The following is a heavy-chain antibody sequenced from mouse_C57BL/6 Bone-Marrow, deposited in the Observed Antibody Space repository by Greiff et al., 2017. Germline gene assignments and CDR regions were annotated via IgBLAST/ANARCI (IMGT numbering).Heavy chain of an antibody. CDR2: IDPSDSET. J-gene: IGHJ2*01. CDR1: GYTFTSYW. CDR3: ARERDYDYFDY. D-gene: IGHD2-4*01. Sequence: QVQLQQPGAELVRPGSSVKLSCKASGYTFTSYWMHWVKQRPIQGLEWIGNIDPSDSETHYNQKFKDKATLTVDKSSSTAYMQLSSLTSEDSAVYYCARERDYDYFDYWGQGTTLTVSS. V-gene: IGHV1-52*01.